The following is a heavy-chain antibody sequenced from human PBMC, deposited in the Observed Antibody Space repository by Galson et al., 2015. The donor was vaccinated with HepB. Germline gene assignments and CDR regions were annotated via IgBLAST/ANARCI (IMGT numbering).Heavy chain of an antibody. CDR2: ISGSGGST. Sequence: SLRLSCAASGFTFSSYAMSWVRQAPGKGLEWVSAISGSGGSTYYADSVKGRFTISRDNSKNTLYLQMNSLRAEDTAVYYCAKGTIGSRRHIDYWGQGTLVTVSS. V-gene: IGHV3-23*01. J-gene: IGHJ4*02. CDR3: AKGTIGSRRHIDY. D-gene: IGHD3-9*01. CDR1: GFTFSSYA.